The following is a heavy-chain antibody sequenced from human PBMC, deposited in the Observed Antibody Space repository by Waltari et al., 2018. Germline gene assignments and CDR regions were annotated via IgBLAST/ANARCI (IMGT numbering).Heavy chain of an antibody. V-gene: IGHV1-69*06. CDR3: ARAAAPTYYFDSSGLTTGVWFDP. D-gene: IGHD3-22*01. J-gene: IGHJ5*02. Sequence: PGQGLEWMGRIMPLFGTANYAQKFQGRVTITADKSTSTAYMELSSLRSEDTAVYYCARAAAPTYYFDSSGLTTGVWFDPWGQGTRVTVSS. CDR2: IMPLFGTA.